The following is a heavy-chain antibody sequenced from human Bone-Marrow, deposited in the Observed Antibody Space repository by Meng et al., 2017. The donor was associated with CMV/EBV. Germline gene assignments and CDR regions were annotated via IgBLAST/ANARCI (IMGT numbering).Heavy chain of an antibody. CDR1: GFTFSSYA. J-gene: IGHJ5*02. Sequence: GESLKISCAASGFTFSSYAMSWVRQAPGKGLEWVSAISGSGGSTYYADSVKGRFTISRDNSKNTLYLQMNSLRAEDTAVYYCARMLCITVRGPAGGSCDKNRAAFRQNWFDPWGQGTLVTVSS. CDR2: ISGSGGST. CDR3: ARMLCITVRGPAGGSCDKNRAAFRQNWFDP. D-gene: IGHD2-15*01. V-gene: IGHV3-23*01.